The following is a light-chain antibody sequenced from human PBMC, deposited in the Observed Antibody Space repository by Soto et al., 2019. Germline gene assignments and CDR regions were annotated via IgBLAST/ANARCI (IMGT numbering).Light chain of an antibody. CDR2: EVS. CDR1: SSDIGYHNR. Sequence: QSVLTQPPSVSGSPGQSVTISCTGTSSDIGYHNRVSWYQQPPGTAPKLMIYEVSTRYSGVPDRFSGSKSGNTASLTISGLQAEDEADYYCSSFASSAPLVFGGGTKLTVL. CDR3: SSFASSAPLV. V-gene: IGLV2-18*02. J-gene: IGLJ3*02.